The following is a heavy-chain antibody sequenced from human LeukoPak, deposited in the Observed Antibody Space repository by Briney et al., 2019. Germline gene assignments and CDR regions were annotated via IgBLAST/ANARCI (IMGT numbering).Heavy chain of an antibody. CDR2: IRNKAYGGTT. V-gene: IGHV3-49*03. D-gene: IGHD6-19*01. Sequence: GGSLRLSCTASGFTFGDYAMSWFRQAPGKGLEWVGFIRNKAYGGTTEYAASVKGRFTISRDDSKSIAYLQMNSLKTEDTAVYYCTRVLVAVAGTQFDYWGQGTLVTVSS. J-gene: IGHJ4*02. CDR3: TRVLVAVAGTQFDY. CDR1: GFTFGDYA.